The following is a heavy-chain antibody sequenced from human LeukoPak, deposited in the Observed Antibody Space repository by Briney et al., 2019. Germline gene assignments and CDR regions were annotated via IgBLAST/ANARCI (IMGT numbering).Heavy chain of an antibody. V-gene: IGHV3-74*01. CDR1: GFTFSSYW. Sequence: GGSQRLSCAASGFTFSSYWMRWVRQAPGKGLVWVSRINSDGSSTSYADSVKGRFTISRDNAKNTLYLQMNSLRAEDTAVYYCARGVYDSSGYYYYYYMDVWGKGTTVTVSS. D-gene: IGHD3-22*01. CDR3: ARGVYDSSGYYYYYYMDV. CDR2: INSDGSST. J-gene: IGHJ6*03.